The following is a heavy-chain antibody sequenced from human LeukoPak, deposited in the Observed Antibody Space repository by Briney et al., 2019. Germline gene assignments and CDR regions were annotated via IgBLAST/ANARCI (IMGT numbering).Heavy chain of an antibody. J-gene: IGHJ3*02. CDR3: TRAQVVVVTGFDAFDI. Sequence: SETLSLTCTVSGGSISSGSYYWSWIRQPAGKGLEWIGRIYTSGSTNYNPSLKSRVTISVDTSKNQFSLKLSSVTAADTGVYYFTRAQVVVVTGFDAFDIWGQGTMVTVSS. V-gene: IGHV4-61*02. CDR1: GGSISSGSYY. D-gene: IGHD2-21*02. CDR2: IYTSGST.